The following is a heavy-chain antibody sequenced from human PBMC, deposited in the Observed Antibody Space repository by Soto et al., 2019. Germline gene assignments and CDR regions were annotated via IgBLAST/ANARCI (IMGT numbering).Heavy chain of an antibody. CDR1: GYSFTTYG. Sequence: QVQLVQSGAEVKNPGASVKVSCRAGGYSFTTYGISWVRQAPGEGLEWMGWISADSVNNKSAQKFQDRLTMTTDTSTSTAYMELGSLRSDDTAIYYCAREYCTSESCYGSDYWGQGTLVTVSS. D-gene: IGHD2-8*01. CDR3: AREYCTSESCYGSDY. CDR2: ISADSVNN. V-gene: IGHV1-18*01. J-gene: IGHJ4*02.